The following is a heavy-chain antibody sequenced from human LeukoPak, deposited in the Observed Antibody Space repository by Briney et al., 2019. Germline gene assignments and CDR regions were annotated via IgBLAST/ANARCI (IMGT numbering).Heavy chain of an antibody. V-gene: IGHV3-23*01. J-gene: IGHJ6*02. Sequence: GGSLRLSCAASGFTFSSYAMSWVRQAPGKGQQWVSAFSGSSGTTYYADSVKGRLTISRDNSKNTLYLQMNSLRAEDTAVYYCANVASSSWYQRGYYYGMDVWGQGTTVTVSS. CDR1: GFTFSSYA. D-gene: IGHD6-13*01. CDR3: ANVASSSWYQRGYYYGMDV. CDR2: FSGSSGTT.